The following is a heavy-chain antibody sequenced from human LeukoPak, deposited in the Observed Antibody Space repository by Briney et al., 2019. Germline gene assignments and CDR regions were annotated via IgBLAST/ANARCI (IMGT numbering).Heavy chain of an antibody. Sequence: SETLSLTCAVYGGSFSGYYWSWIRQPPGKGLEWIGEINHSGSTNYNPSLKSRVTIPVDTSKNQFSLKLSSVTAADTAVYYCARRRVVVADFDYWGQGTLVTVSS. CDR3: ARRRVVVADFDY. V-gene: IGHV4-34*01. J-gene: IGHJ4*02. D-gene: IGHD2-15*01. CDR2: INHSGST. CDR1: GGSFSGYY.